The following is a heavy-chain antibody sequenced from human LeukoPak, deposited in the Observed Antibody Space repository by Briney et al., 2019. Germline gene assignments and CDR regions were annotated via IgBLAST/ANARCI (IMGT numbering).Heavy chain of an antibody. D-gene: IGHD3-10*01. J-gene: IGHJ4*02. CDR1: GYTFTDYY. CDR2: INPNSGGT. V-gene: IGHV1-2*02. Sequence: ASVTVSCKASGYTFTDYYMHWVRQAPGQGREWMGWINPNSGGTNYAQKFQGRVTITRDMSTSTVYMELSSLRSEDTAVYYCARDGDWMTGSGSYYFDYWGQGTLVTVSS. CDR3: ARDGDWMTGSGSYYFDY.